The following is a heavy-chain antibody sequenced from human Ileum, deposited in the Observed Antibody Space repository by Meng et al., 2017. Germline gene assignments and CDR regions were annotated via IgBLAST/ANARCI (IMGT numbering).Heavy chain of an antibody. CDR2: INSDGSST. D-gene: IGHD3-10*01. J-gene: IGHJ6*02. V-gene: IGHV3-74*01. CDR3: VRGVNKYYYGMDV. Sequence: GGSLRLSCAASGFTFSSYWMHWVRQAPGKGRVWVSRINSDGSSTSYEDSVKGRFTISRDNAKNKLYLQRNSLRAEETAVYYCVRGVNKYYYGMDVWGQGTTVTVSS. CDR1: GFTFSSYW.